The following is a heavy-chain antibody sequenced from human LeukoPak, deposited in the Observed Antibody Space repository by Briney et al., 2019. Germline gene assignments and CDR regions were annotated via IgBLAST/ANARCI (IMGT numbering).Heavy chain of an antibody. CDR3: ARTVHYDFWSGYYTDDAFDI. V-gene: IGHV3-7*01. Sequence: AGGSLRLSCAASGFTFSSYWMSWVRQAPGKGLEWVANIKQDGSEKYYVDSVKGRFTISRDNAKNSLYLQMNSLRAEDTAVYYCARTVHYDFWSGYYTDDAFDIWGQGTMVTVSS. CDR1: GFTFSSYW. CDR2: IKQDGSEK. D-gene: IGHD3-3*01. J-gene: IGHJ3*02.